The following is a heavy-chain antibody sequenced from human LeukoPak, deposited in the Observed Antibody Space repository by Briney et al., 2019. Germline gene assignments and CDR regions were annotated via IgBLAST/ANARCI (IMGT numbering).Heavy chain of an antibody. CDR1: GFTFDDYA. V-gene: IGHV3-9*01. Sequence: GRSLRLSCAASGFTFDDYAMHWVRQAPGKGLEWVSGISWNSGSIGYADSVKGRFTISRDNAKNSLYLQMNSLRAEDTAVYYCARVAPQVSGYYYYMDVWGKGTTVTVSS. D-gene: IGHD1-26*01. J-gene: IGHJ6*03. CDR2: ISWNSGSI. CDR3: ARVAPQVSGYYYYMDV.